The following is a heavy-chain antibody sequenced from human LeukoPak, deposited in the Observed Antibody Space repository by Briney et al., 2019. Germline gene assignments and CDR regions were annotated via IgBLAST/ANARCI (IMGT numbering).Heavy chain of an antibody. J-gene: IGHJ5*02. CDR1: GYTFTDYY. V-gene: IGHV1-2*02. CDR3: ARTRPFYDILTGYSIRWFDP. D-gene: IGHD3-9*01. Sequence: ASVKVSCKASGYTFTDYYMHWVRQAPGQGLEWMGWINPNSGGTNYAQKFQGRVTMTRDTSISTAYMELSRLRSDDTAVYYCARTRPFYDILTGYSIRWFDPWGQGTLVTVSS. CDR2: INPNSGGT.